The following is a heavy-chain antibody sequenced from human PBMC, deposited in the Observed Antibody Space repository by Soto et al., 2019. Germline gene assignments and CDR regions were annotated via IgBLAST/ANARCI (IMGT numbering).Heavy chain of an antibody. CDR3: ARGRGYSGDDHYYYFDMDV. V-gene: IGHV1-69*13. D-gene: IGHD5-12*01. Sequence: SVKVSCKASGGTFNNYPITWVRQAPGQGLEWMGGTIPIFGTANYAQKFQGRVTISVDESTSTAYMELSSQRSEDTAVYYCARGRGYSGDDHYYYFDMDVSGQWTTVTVAS. CDR1: GGTFNNYP. J-gene: IGHJ6*02. CDR2: TIPIFGTA.